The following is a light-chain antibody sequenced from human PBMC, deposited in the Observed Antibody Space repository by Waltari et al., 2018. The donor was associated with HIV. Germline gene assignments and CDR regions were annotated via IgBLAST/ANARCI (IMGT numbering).Light chain of an antibody. CDR1: VLTKHY. CDR2: KDS. Sequence: SYELTQPPPVSVSPGQTARITCSGDVLTKHYAYWYQQKPGQAPVVVISKDSERPSGIPERFSGSSSGTTVTLTISGVQAEDEADYYCQSADSSGTYAVFGGGTQLTVL. CDR3: QSADSSGTYAV. V-gene: IGLV3-25*03. J-gene: IGLJ7*01.